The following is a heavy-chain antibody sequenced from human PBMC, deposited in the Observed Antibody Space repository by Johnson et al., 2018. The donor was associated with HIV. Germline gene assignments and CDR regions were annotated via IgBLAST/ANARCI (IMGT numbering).Heavy chain of an antibody. D-gene: IGHD1-26*01. J-gene: IGHJ3*02. V-gene: IGHV3-13*01. CDR3: ARDSVGARGAFDI. CDR1: GFTFSSYD. Sequence: VQLVESGGGLVQPGGSLRLSCAASGFTFSSYDMHWVRQATGKGLVWVAAVGTAGDTFYPGSVKGRFTISREDAKNSLYLQMNSLRAEDTALYYCARDSVGARGAFDIWGQGTVVTVSS. CDR2: VGTAGDT.